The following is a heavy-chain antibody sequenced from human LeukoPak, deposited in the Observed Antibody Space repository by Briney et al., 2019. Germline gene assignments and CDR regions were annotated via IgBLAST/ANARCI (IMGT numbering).Heavy chain of an antibody. V-gene: IGHV4-59*01. CDR1: GGSISSYY. CDR2: IYYSGST. D-gene: IGHD5-18*01. Sequence: WETLSLTCTVSGGSISSYYWSWIRQPPGKGLEWIGYIYYSGSTNYNPSLKSRVTISVDTSKNQFSLKLSSVTAADTAVYYCARGSDTAMVTLDYWGQGTLVTVSS. J-gene: IGHJ4*02. CDR3: ARGSDTAMVTLDY.